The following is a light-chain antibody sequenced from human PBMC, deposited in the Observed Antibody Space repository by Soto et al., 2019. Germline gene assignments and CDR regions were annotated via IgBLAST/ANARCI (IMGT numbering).Light chain of an antibody. CDR1: QSISNY. CDR2: AAS. V-gene: IGKV1-39*01. CDR3: QLRFTTPPT. J-gene: IGKJ1*01. Sequence: DIQMTQSPSSLSASVGDRVTITCRASQSISNYLNWYQQKSGKAPKLLIYAASTLQRGVSSRFSGCGPGTAVALPRNSLHSEEVAIYLWQLRFTTPPTFGQGTEVEIK.